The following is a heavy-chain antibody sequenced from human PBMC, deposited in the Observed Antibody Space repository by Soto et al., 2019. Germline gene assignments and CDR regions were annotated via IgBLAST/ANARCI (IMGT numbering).Heavy chain of an antibody. Sequence: SETLSLTCAVYGGSFSGYYWSWIRQPPGKGLEWIGEINHGGSTNYNPSLKSRVTISVDTSKNQFSLKLSSVTAADTAVYYCARGKTYYYGSGRLDYWGQGTLVTVSS. J-gene: IGHJ4*02. CDR2: INHGGST. V-gene: IGHV4-34*01. CDR3: ARGKTYYYGSGRLDY. CDR1: GGSFSGYY. D-gene: IGHD3-10*01.